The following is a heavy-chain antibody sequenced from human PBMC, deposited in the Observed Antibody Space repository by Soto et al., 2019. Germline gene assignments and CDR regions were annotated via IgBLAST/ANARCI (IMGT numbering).Heavy chain of an antibody. CDR2: ISYDGSNK. CDR1: GFTFSSYA. J-gene: IGHJ4*02. CDR3: ARAFDGDHDGDY. D-gene: IGHD4-17*01. V-gene: IGHV3-30-3*01. Sequence: QVQLVESGGGVVQPGRSLRLSCAASGFTFSSYAMHWVRQAPGKGLEWVAVISYDGSNKYYADSVKGRFTISRDNSKNTLYLQMNSLRAEDTAVYYCARAFDGDHDGDYWGLGTLVTVSS.